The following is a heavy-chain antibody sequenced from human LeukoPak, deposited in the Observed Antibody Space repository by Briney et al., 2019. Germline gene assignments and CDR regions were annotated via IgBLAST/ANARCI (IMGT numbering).Heavy chain of an antibody. Sequence: GASVKVSCKASGYSFTGYYMHWVRQAPGQGLEWVGWINPNSGGTNYAQKFQDRITMTRDTSISTAYMELSRLRSDGTAMYYCARDIAAAGPPSDYWGQGTPVTVSS. CDR1: GYSFTGYY. D-gene: IGHD6-13*01. J-gene: IGHJ4*02. V-gene: IGHV1-2*02. CDR3: ARDIAAAGPPSDY. CDR2: INPNSGGT.